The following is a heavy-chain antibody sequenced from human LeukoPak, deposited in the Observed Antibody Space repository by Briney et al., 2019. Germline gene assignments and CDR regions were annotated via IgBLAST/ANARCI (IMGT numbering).Heavy chain of an antibody. Sequence: PGGSLRLSCAASGFTFSSYGMHWVRQAPGKGLEWVAVISYDGSNKYYADSVKGRFTISRGNSKNTLYLQMNSLRAEDTAVYYCTKDRARFTSYWTSFDSWGLGTLVTVSS. CDR3: TKDRARFTSYWTSFDS. D-gene: IGHD5-18*01. CDR2: ISYDGSNK. CDR1: GFTFSSYG. V-gene: IGHV3-30*18. J-gene: IGHJ4*02.